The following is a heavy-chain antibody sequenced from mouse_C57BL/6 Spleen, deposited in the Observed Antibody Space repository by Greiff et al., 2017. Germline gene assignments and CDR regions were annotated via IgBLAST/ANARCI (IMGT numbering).Heavy chain of an antibody. CDR2: ISDGGSYT. CDR3: ARSGWDGCAY. V-gene: IGHV5-4*03. J-gene: IGHJ3*01. D-gene: IGHD4-1*01. CDR1: GFTFSSYA. Sequence: EVKVEESGGGLVKPGGSLKLSCAASGFTFSSYAMSWVRQTPEKRLEWVATISDGGSYTYYPDNVKGRFTISRDNAKNNLYLQMSHLKSEDTAMYYWARSGWDGCAYWGQGTLVTVSA.